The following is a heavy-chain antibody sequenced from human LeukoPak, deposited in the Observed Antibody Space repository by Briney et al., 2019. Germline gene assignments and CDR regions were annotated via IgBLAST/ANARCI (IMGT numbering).Heavy chain of an antibody. CDR1: GGSFSGYY. Sequence: SETLSLTCAVYGGSFSGYYWSWIRQPPGKGLEWIGEINHSGSTNYNPSLKIRVTISVDTSKNQFSLKLSSVTAADTAVYYCARMLGGVVAATFDYWGQGTLVTVSS. D-gene: IGHD3-16*01. V-gene: IGHV4-34*01. J-gene: IGHJ4*02. CDR3: ARMLGGVVAATFDY. CDR2: INHSGST.